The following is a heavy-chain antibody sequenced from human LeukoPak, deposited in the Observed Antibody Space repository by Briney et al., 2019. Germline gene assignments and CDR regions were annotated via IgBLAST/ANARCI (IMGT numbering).Heavy chain of an antibody. J-gene: IGHJ1*01. CDR1: GDIFTGYY. Sequence: GASVKVSCKASGDIFTGYYMHWVRQAPGRGLEWMGWINPHSGGTNYAQKFHGRVTMTRDTSISTAYMELSRLRSDDTAVYYCAGEGVGVTTGAEYFQYWGQGTLVTVSS. V-gene: IGHV1-2*02. D-gene: IGHD1-26*01. CDR2: INPHSGGT. CDR3: AGEGVGVTTGAEYFQY.